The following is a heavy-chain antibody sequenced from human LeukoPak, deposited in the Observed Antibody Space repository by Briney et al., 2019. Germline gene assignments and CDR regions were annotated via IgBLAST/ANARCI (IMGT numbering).Heavy chain of an antibody. CDR2: INPSGGST. Sequence: ASVKVSCKASGGTFSSYAISWVRQAPGQGLEWMGIINPSGGSTSYAQKFQGRVTMTRDMSTSTVYMELSSLRSEDTAVYYCARDPRDFPRYCSSTSCSGGDDAFDIWGQGTMVTVSS. CDR1: GGTFSSYA. J-gene: IGHJ3*02. CDR3: ARDPRDFPRYCSSTSCSGGDDAFDI. D-gene: IGHD2-2*01. V-gene: IGHV1-46*01.